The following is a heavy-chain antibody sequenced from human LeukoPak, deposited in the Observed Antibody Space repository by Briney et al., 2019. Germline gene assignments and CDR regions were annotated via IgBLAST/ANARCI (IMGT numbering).Heavy chain of an antibody. CDR3: ARAGHQLKRDWFDP. Sequence: SETLSLTCTVSGGSISSYYWSWIRQPAGKGLEWIGRIYTSGSTNYNPSLKSRVTMSVDTSKNQFSLKLSSVTAADTAVYYCARAGHQLKRDWFDPWGQGTLVTVSS. V-gene: IGHV4-4*07. CDR1: GGSISSYY. CDR2: IYTSGST. J-gene: IGHJ5*02. D-gene: IGHD2-2*01.